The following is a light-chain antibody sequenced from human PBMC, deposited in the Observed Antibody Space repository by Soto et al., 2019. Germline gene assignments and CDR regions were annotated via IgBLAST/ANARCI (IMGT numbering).Light chain of an antibody. CDR1: QGISNY. Sequence: IQLTQSPSSLSASIGDRVTITCRASQGISNYLAWYQQKPGKAPKLLIYGAVTLQSGVPSRFSGSGSGTDFTLIISSLQPDDLATYYCQQLNNFPPFSFGPGTKVDLK. V-gene: IGKV1-9*01. CDR3: QQLNNFPPFS. CDR2: GAV. J-gene: IGKJ3*01.